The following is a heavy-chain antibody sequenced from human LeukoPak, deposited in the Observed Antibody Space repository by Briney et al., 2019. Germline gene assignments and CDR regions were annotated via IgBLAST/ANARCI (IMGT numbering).Heavy chain of an antibody. CDR3: ARDPPAF. CDR2: ISTSGSII. CDR1: GFTFSSFG. J-gene: IGHJ4*02. V-gene: IGHV3-48*02. Sequence: GGSLRLSCAASGFTFSSFGMDWVRQAPGKGLEWISYISTSGSIIYCADSVKGRFTISRDIAKNSLYLQMNSLRDEDTAVYYCARDPPAFRGQGTLVTVSS.